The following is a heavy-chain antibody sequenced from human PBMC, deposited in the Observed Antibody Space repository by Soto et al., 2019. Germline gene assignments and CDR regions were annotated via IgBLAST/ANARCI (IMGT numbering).Heavy chain of an antibody. CDR1: GFTFSSYW. Sequence: GGSLRLSCAASGFTFSSYWMSWVRQAPGKGLEWVANIKQDGSEKYYVDSVKGRFTISRDNAMNSLYLQMNSLRAEDTAVYYCASWYYYDSSGYYFDYWGQGTLVTVSS. D-gene: IGHD3-22*01. V-gene: IGHV3-7*03. J-gene: IGHJ4*02. CDR2: IKQDGSEK. CDR3: ASWYYYDSSGYYFDY.